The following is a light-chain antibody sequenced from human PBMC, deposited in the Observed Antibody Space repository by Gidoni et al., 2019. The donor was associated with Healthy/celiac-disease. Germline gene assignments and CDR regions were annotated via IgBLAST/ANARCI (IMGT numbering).Light chain of an antibody. Sequence: IVLTQSPATLSLSPRERATLSCRASQSVSSYLAWYQQKPGQAPRLLIYDASNRATGIPARFSGSGSGTDFTLTISSLEPEDFAVYYCQQRSNWPPSVTFGGGTKVEIK. CDR3: QQRSNWPPSVT. CDR1: QSVSSY. J-gene: IGKJ4*01. V-gene: IGKV3-11*01. CDR2: DAS.